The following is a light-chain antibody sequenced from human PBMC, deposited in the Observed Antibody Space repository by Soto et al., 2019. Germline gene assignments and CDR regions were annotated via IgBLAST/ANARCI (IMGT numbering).Light chain of an antibody. CDR1: QSISSW. Sequence: DIQMTQSPSTLSASVGDRVTITCRASQSISSWLAWYQQKPGKAPKLLIYDASSLESGVPSRFSGSGSGTEFTLTISSLQTDYFATYYCQQYNSYSYTFGQGTKLEIK. CDR2: DAS. CDR3: QQYNSYSYT. V-gene: IGKV1-5*01. J-gene: IGKJ2*01.